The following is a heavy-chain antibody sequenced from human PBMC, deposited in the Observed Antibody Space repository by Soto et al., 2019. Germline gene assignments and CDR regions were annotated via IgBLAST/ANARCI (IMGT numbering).Heavy chain of an antibody. J-gene: IGHJ6*02. Sequence: PGESLKISCKGSGYSFTSYWIGWVRQVPGKGLEWMGIIYPGDSDTRYSPSFQGQVTISADKSISTAYLQWSSLKASDTAMYYCARNSYDSSGYWDYYYGMDVWGQGTTVTVSS. CDR2: IYPGDSDT. CDR3: ARNSYDSSGYWDYYYGMDV. D-gene: IGHD3-22*01. CDR1: GYSFTSYW. V-gene: IGHV5-51*01.